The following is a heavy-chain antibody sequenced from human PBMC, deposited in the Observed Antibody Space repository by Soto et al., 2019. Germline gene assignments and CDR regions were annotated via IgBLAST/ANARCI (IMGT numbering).Heavy chain of an antibody. CDR2: IWDDGSNE. Sequence: GGSLRLSCAASGFTFSSYGMHWVRQAPGKGLEWVAVIWDDGSNEYYADSVKGRFSISRDNSKNTLYLQMNSLRAEDTAVYYCARDWGPSDYVFDYWGQGTLVTVSS. CDR3: ARDWGPSDYVFDY. J-gene: IGHJ4*02. V-gene: IGHV3-33*01. CDR1: GFTFSSYG. D-gene: IGHD4-17*01.